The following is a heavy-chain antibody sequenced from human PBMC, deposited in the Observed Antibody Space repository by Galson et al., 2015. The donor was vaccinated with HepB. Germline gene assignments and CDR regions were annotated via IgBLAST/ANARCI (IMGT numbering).Heavy chain of an antibody. CDR3: AKGTRSSSHYHGMDV. D-gene: IGHD6-6*01. CDR2: ISGTGDGT. V-gene: IGHV3-23*01. J-gene: IGHJ6*02. Sequence: ALRLACEASGFTFSVYAMYWVRQAPGKGLEWVSVISGTGDGTYYADSVKGRFTISRDNSMNTVYLQMNSLRVEDTALYYCAKGTRSSSHYHGMDVWGQGTTVSVFS. CDR1: GFTFSVYA.